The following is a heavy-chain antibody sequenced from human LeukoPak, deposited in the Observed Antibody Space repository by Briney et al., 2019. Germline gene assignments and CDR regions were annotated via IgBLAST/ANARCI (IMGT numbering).Heavy chain of an antibody. J-gene: IGHJ4*02. V-gene: IGHV4-59*01. D-gene: IGHD3-22*01. CDR2: IYYSGST. Sequence: PSETLSLTCTVSGGSISSYYWSWIRQPPGKGLEWIGYIYYSGSTNYNPSLKSRATISVDTSKNQFSLKLSSVTAADTAVYYCARSASYYYDSSGYWDYWGQGTLVTVSS. CDR3: ARSASYYYDSSGYWDY. CDR1: GGSISSYY.